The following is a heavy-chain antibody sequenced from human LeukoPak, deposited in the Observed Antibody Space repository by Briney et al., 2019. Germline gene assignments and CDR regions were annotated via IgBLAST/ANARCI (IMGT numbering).Heavy chain of an antibody. CDR2: VSYSGTT. J-gene: IGHJ6*03. CDR3: ARGLRYYYYMDV. Sequence: ETPSLTCTVSGGSISSYYWSWIRQPPGKGLEWIGYVSYSGTTNYNPSLKSRVTISVDTSRNQFSLEVTSVTAADTAVYYCARGLRYYYYMDVWGKGTTVTVSS. D-gene: IGHD3-10*01. CDR1: GGSISSYY. V-gene: IGHV4-59*01.